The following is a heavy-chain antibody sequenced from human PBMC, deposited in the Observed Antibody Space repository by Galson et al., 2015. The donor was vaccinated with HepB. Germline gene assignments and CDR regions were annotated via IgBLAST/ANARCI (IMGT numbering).Heavy chain of an antibody. D-gene: IGHD1-1*01. CDR1: GYSFTSYW. J-gene: IGHJ4*02. CDR2: MDPSDSYT. CDR3: ASRHSYFRSGTWYNVSDF. V-gene: IGHV5-10-1*01. Sequence: QSGAEVKKPGESLKISCKGSGYSFTSYWIGWVRQVPGKGLEWMGRMDPSDSYTDYSPSFQGHVAISADKSTTTAYLQWSSLKSSDTADYYCASRHSYFRSGTWYNVSDFWGQGTLVTVSS.